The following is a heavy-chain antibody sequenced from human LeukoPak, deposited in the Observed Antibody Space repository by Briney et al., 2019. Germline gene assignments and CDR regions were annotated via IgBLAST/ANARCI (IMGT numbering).Heavy chain of an antibody. J-gene: IGHJ4*02. CDR1: GFTFSNYA. D-gene: IGHD6-13*01. CDR3: ATAPLYSSSWYFRGYFDD. Sequence: NPGGSLRLSCTASGFTFSNYAMHWGRQAPGKGLEWVAVISYDGGTKDYTDSVKGRFTISRDNSKNTLYLQMNSLRAEDTAVYYCATAPLYSSSWYFRGYFDDWGQGTLVTVSS. V-gene: IGHV3-30*04. CDR2: ISYDGGTK.